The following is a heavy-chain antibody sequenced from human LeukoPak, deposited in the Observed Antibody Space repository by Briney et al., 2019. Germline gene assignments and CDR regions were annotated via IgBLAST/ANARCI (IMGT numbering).Heavy chain of an antibody. J-gene: IGHJ3*02. D-gene: IGHD3-22*01. Sequence: NPSETLSLTCTVSGGSISSYYWSWIRQPPGKGLEWIGYIYYGGSTNYNPSLKSRVTISVDTSKNQFSLKLSSVTAADTAVYYCARDVGDSSGYYNTDAFDIWGQGTMVTVSS. CDR3: ARDVGDSSGYYNTDAFDI. CDR2: IYYGGST. V-gene: IGHV4-59*01. CDR1: GGSISSYY.